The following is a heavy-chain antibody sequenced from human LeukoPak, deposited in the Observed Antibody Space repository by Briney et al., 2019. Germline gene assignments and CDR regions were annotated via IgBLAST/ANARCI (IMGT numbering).Heavy chain of an antibody. CDR1: GDSISKYY. Sequence: SETLSLTCTVSGDSISKYYWSWIRQPPGRGLEWLGYVSYTGATTYTPSLMTRVTITSDTPKNQFSLKLTFFTAAGPAVFYCSRHFGSANNWFDPWGQGTLVTVSS. CDR2: VSYTGAT. J-gene: IGHJ5*02. V-gene: IGHV4-59*08. D-gene: IGHD3-16*01. CDR3: SRHFGSANNWFDP.